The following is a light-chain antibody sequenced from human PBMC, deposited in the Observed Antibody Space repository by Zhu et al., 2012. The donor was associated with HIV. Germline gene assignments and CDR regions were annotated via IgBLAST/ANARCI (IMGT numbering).Light chain of an antibody. CDR1: QSVSSSY. V-gene: IGKV3-20*01. CDR2: GAS. Sequence: EIVLTQSPGTLSLSPGERATLSCRASQSVSSSYLAWYQQKPGQAPRLLIYGASSRATGIPDRFSGSGSGTDFTLTISRLEPEDFAVYYCQQYGSSPRMYTFGQGTKPGDQT. CDR3: QQYGSSPRMYT. J-gene: IGKJ2*01.